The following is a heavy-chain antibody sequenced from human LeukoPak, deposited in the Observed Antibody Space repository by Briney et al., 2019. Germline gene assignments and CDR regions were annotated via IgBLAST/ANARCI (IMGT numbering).Heavy chain of an antibody. Sequence: SVKVSCXASGYTFTSYGISWVRQAPGQGLEWMGWISAYNGNTNYAQKLQGRVTMTTDTSTSTAYMELRSLRSDDTAVYYCARHVAARYYYYYYYMDVWGKGTTVTVSS. CDR2: ISAYNGNT. CDR3: ARHVAARYYYYYYYMDV. V-gene: IGHV1-18*01. D-gene: IGHD6-6*01. J-gene: IGHJ6*03. CDR1: GYTFTSYG.